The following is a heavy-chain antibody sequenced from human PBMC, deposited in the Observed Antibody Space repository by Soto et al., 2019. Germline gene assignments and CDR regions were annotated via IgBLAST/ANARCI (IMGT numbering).Heavy chain of an antibody. CDR2: IDWADDK. V-gene: IGHV2-70*01. CDR1: GFSLSTTGVC. J-gene: IGHJ4*02. D-gene: IGHD5-12*01. Sequence: SGPTLVNPTQTLTLTCTFSGFSLSTTGVCVSWIRQPPGKALEWLALIDWADDKYYSTSLKTRLTISKDTSKNQVDLTMTSVELVDTATYFCSRAVGGFTYSYPDYRGQGTLVAASS. CDR3: SRAVGGFTYSYPDY.